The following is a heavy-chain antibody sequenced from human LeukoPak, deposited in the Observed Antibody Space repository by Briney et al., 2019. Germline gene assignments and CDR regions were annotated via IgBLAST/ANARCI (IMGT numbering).Heavy chain of an antibody. J-gene: IGHJ4*01. Sequence: GGSLRLSCAASGFTFSSYAMSWVRQAPGKGLEWVSAISGSGGSTYYADSVKGRFTISRDNSKNTLYLQMNSLRAEDTAVYYCAKDLAAQPNWAFDYWGQEPWSPSPQ. CDR3: AKDLAAQPNWAFDY. CDR2: ISGSGGST. D-gene: IGHD6-6*01. V-gene: IGHV3-23*01. CDR1: GFTFSSYA.